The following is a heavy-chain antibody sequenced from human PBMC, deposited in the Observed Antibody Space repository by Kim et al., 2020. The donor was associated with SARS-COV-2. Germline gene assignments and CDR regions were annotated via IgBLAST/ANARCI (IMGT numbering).Heavy chain of an antibody. J-gene: IGHJ5*02. CDR3: ARGCVVVAATLVGWFDP. Sequence: SETLSLTCAVYGGSFSGYYWSWIRQPPGKGLEWIGEINHSGSTNYNPSLKSRVTISVDTSKNQFSLKLSSVTAADTAVYYCARGCVVVAATLVGWFDPWGQGTLVTVSS. D-gene: IGHD2-15*01. V-gene: IGHV4-34*01. CDR1: GGSFSGYY. CDR2: INHSGST.